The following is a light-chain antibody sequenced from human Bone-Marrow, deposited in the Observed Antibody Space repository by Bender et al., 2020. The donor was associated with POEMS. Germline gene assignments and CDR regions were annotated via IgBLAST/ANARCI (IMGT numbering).Light chain of an antibody. V-gene: IGLV3-25*02. CDR3: QAWDTSSVV. CDR2: KDN. J-gene: IGLJ2*01. Sequence: SYDLTQPPSVSVSPGQTARITCSGNALPKQYAYWYQQKPGQAPVLVIYKDNKRPSGIPERFSGSSSGTTVTLTISGTQALDEADYYCQAWDTSSVVFGGGTKLTVL. CDR1: ALPKQY.